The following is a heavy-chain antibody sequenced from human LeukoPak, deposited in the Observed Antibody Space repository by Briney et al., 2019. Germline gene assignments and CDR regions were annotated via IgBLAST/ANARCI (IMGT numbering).Heavy chain of an antibody. CDR2: IIPSFGTA. Sequence: SVKVSCNASGGTFSSYAISWVRQAPGQGLEWMGGIIPSFGTANYAQKFQGRVTITADESTSTAYMELSSLRSEDTAVYYCARAHYDSSGYYYGFFWFDPWGQGTLVTVSS. CDR3: ARAHYDSSGYYYGFFWFDP. V-gene: IGHV1-69*13. CDR1: GGTFSSYA. J-gene: IGHJ5*02. D-gene: IGHD3-22*01.